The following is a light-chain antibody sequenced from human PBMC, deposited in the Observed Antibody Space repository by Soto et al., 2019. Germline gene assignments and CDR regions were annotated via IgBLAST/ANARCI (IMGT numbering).Light chain of an antibody. CDR2: GAS. CDR1: QSVSSSN. CDR3: QQYLTSPTT. V-gene: IGKV3-20*01. J-gene: IGKJ1*01. Sequence: DIVLTRSPDTLSLSPGERATLSCRASQSVSSSNFAWYQQKPAQAPRLLIYGASRRAPGIPERFSGSGSGTDFTLTISRLEPEEIALHQSQQYLTSPTTFGQGT.